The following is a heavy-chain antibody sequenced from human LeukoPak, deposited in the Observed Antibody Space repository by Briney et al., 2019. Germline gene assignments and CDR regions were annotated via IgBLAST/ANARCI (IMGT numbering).Heavy chain of an antibody. CDR1: GFIFEDYG. D-gene: IGHD3-3*01. Sequence: GGSLRLSCVPSGFIFEDYGMHWVRQAPGKGLEWVSGINWNGGSTGYADSVKGRFTISRDNAKNSLYLQMNSLRAEDTALYYCARWGSGYNLFDYWGQGILVTVSS. CDR3: ARWGSGYNLFDY. CDR2: INWNGGST. V-gene: IGHV3-20*04. J-gene: IGHJ4*02.